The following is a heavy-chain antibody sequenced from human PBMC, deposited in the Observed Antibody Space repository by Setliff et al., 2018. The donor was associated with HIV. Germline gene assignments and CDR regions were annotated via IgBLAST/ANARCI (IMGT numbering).Heavy chain of an antibody. CDR2: FNAGNLNT. CDR3: AREEMSMWLPEYFFDF. Sequence: ASVKVSCKASGYIFTNYAIHWVCQAPGQRLEWMGGFNAGNLNTKYSQKFQGRVTFTGDTSASTTYMELSSLRSEDTAVYYCAREEMSMWLPEYFFDFWGQGTLVTVSS. CDR1: GYIFTNYA. J-gene: IGHJ4*02. D-gene: IGHD5-12*01. V-gene: IGHV1-3*01.